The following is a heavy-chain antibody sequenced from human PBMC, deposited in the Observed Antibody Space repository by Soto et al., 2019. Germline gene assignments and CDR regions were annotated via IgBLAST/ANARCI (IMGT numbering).Heavy chain of an antibody. D-gene: IGHD3-3*01. Sequence: PXXTLSLAFTVSGGSIRSSSYYWGFIRQPPGKGLEWIGSIYYSGSTYYNPSLKSRVTISVDTSKNQFSLKLSSVTDADTAVYYCARRMTIFGVVYFDYWGQGTLVTVSS. CDR1: GGSIRSSSYY. V-gene: IGHV4-39*01. J-gene: IGHJ4*02. CDR3: ARRMTIFGVVYFDY. CDR2: IYYSGST.